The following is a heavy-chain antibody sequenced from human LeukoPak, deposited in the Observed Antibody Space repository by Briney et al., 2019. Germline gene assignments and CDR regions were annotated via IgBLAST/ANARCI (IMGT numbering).Heavy chain of an antibody. V-gene: IGHV3-23*01. J-gene: IGHJ4*02. CDR1: GFTFSSYV. CDR3: AKDLEETYYDILTEHYFDY. CDR2: ISDSGVST. D-gene: IGHD3-9*01. Sequence: HSGGSLRLSCAASGFTFSSYVMSWVRQTPGKGLEWVSVISDSGVSTYYADSVKGRFTISRDNSKNTLYLHMNSLRAEDTAVYYCAKDLEETYYDILTEHYFDYWGQGTLVTVSS.